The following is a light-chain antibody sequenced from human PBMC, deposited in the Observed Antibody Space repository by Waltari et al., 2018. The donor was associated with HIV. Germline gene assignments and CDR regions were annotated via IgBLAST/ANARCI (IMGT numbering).Light chain of an antibody. CDR1: SRDVGGYDY. CDR2: DVS. J-gene: IGLJ2*01. Sequence: QSALTQPRSVSGSPGQSVTISCPGTSRDVGGYDYFSWYQQHPGKAPKVIISDVSRRPSGVPDRFSASKSGNTASLTISGLQAADEADYFCCSYASNYILIFGGGTKLTVL. V-gene: IGLV2-11*01. CDR3: CSYASNYILI.